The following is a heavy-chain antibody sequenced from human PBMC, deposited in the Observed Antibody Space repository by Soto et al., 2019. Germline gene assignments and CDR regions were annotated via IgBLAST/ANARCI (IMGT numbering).Heavy chain of an antibody. J-gene: IGHJ4*02. CDR3: ARSITGTSDY. V-gene: IGHV3-66*01. CDR1: GFTVSGNY. D-gene: IGHD1-20*01. CDR2: IYSGGST. Sequence: GGSLRLSCAAPGFTVSGNYMTWVRQTPGKGLEWVSVIYSGGSTYYADSVKGRFTISRDNSKNTVYLQMDSLRAEDTAVYYCARSITGTSDYWGQGTLVTVSS.